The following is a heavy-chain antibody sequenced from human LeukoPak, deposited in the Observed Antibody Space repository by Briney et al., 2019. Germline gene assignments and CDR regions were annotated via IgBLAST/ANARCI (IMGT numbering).Heavy chain of an antibody. Sequence: GGSLRFSCVASGFTFSSYSMNWVRQAPGKGLEWVSSISSSSSYIYYADSVKGRFTISRDNAKNSLYLQMNSLRAEDTAVYYCARDRGYSSSSLDYWGQGTLVTVSS. CDR3: ARDRGYSSSSLDY. D-gene: IGHD6-6*01. V-gene: IGHV3-21*01. CDR2: ISSSSSYI. CDR1: GFTFSSYS. J-gene: IGHJ4*02.